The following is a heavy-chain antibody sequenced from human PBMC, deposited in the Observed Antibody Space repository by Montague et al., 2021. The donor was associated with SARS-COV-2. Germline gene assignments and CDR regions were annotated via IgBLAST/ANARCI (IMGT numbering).Heavy chain of an antibody. V-gene: IGHV4-59*01. Sequence: SETRSLTCTVSGGSITGYYWSWLRRSPGKGLEWIAYIYDGGAVNYNPSLGSRVTISTDTSENQLSLKVNSVTAADTAVYYCVRDHPYGGPRGAYDIWGQGTVVTVSS. J-gene: IGHJ3*02. CDR3: VRDHPYGGPRGAYDI. CDR1: GGSITGYY. D-gene: IGHD4-23*01. CDR2: IYDGGAV.